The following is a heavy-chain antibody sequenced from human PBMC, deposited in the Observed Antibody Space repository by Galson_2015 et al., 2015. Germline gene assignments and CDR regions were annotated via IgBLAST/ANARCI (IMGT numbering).Heavy chain of an antibody. CDR3: AKDFGSGPTWYYMDV. D-gene: IGHD6-19*01. CDR2: ISGSGGST. J-gene: IGHJ6*03. Sequence: SLRLSCAASGFTFSSYAMSWVRQAPGKGLEWVSAISGSGGSTYYADSVKGRFTISRDNSKNTLYLQMNSLRAEDTAVYYCAKDFGSGPTWYYMDVWGKGTTVTVSS. CDR1: GFTFSSYA. V-gene: IGHV3-23*01.